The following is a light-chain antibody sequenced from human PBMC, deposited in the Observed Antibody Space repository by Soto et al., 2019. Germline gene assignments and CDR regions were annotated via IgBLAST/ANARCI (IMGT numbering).Light chain of an antibody. J-gene: IGKJ4*01. Sequence: DIQMTQSPSSLSASVGDRVTITCRASENITNYLNWYQQRPGKAPNLLIYGASTLEIGVPSRFSGSGSGTDFTFTITSLQPEDFATYYCQQSYSTSFGGGTRLELK. CDR3: QQSYSTS. CDR2: GAS. CDR1: ENITNY. V-gene: IGKV1-39*01.